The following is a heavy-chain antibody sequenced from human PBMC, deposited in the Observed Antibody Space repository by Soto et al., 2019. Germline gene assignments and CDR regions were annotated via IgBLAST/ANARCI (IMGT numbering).Heavy chain of an antibody. CDR3: ARGVFDGYPIDY. CDR2: IIPIFGTA. V-gene: IGHV1-69*13. D-gene: IGHD5-12*01. J-gene: IGHJ4*02. CDR1: GGTFSSYA. Sequence: ASVQVSCHASGGTFSSYAISWVRQAPGQGLEWMGGIIPIFGTANYAQKFQGRVTITADESTSTAYMELSSLRSEDTAVYYCARGVFDGYPIDYWGQGTLFPSPQ.